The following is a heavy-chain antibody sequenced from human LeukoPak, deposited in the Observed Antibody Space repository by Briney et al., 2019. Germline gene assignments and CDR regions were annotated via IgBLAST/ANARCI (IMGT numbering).Heavy chain of an antibody. D-gene: IGHD4-11*01. CDR3: ARTVHLFDY. CDR2: IYYSGST. Sequence: SETLSLTCTVSGGSISSSSYYWGWIRQPPGKGLEWIGSIYYSGSTYYNPSLKSRVTISVDTSKNQFSLKLSSVTAADTAVYYCARTVHLFDYWGQGTLVTVSS. CDR1: GGSISSSSYY. J-gene: IGHJ4*02. V-gene: IGHV4-39*07.